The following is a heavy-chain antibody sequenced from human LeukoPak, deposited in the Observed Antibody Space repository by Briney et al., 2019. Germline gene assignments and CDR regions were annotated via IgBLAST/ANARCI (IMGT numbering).Heavy chain of an antibody. Sequence: GRSLRLSCAASGFTFSSYGMHWVSQAPGKGLEWVAVISYDGSNKYYADSVKGRFTITRDNSKNMLYLQVNSLRAEDTTVYYCAKDQNDAFNIWGQGTMVTVSS. CDR3: AKDQNDAFNI. CDR1: GFTFSSYG. J-gene: IGHJ3*02. V-gene: IGHV3-30*18. CDR2: ISYDGSNK.